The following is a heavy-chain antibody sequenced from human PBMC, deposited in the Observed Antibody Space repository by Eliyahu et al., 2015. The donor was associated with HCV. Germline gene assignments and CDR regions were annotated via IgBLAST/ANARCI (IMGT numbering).Heavy chain of an antibody. D-gene: IGHD3-3*01. CDR3: AKENGNDFWSGQVELDY. CDR1: GFTFSSYG. CDR2: ISYDGSNK. Sequence: QVQLVESGGGVVQPGRSLRLSCAASGFTFSSYGMHWVRRAPGKGLEWVAVISYDGSNKYYADSVKGRFTISRDNSKNTLYLQMNSLRAEDTAVYYCAKENGNDFWSGQVELDYWGQGTLVTVSS. V-gene: IGHV3-30*18. J-gene: IGHJ4*02.